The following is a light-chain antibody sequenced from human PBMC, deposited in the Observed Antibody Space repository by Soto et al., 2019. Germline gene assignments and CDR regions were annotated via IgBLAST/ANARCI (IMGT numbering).Light chain of an antibody. CDR1: QSVRSN. CDR2: DAS. J-gene: IGKJ1*01. V-gene: IGKV3-11*01. CDR3: QQRDNWPWT. Sequence: ETVLTQSPATLSLSPGERATLSCRASQSVRSNLAWYQHKPGQAPRLLIYDASNRATGIPGRFSGSGSGTDFTLTNSNLEPEDLAVYYCQQRDNWPWTFGQGAKVEIK.